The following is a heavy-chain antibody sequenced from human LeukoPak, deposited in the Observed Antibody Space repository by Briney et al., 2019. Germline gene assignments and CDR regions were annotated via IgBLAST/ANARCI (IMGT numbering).Heavy chain of an antibody. CDR2: IYPGDSDT. V-gene: IGHV5-51*01. J-gene: IGHJ3*02. D-gene: IGHD2-21*02. CDR3: ARQAVVVTAPGAFDI. Sequence: GESLKISCKGSGYSFTSYWIGWVRQMPGKGLEWMGIIYPGDSDTRYSPSFQGQVTISADKSISTAYLQWSSLKASDTAMYYCARQAVVVTAPGAFDIWGQGTMVTVSS. CDR1: GYSFTSYW.